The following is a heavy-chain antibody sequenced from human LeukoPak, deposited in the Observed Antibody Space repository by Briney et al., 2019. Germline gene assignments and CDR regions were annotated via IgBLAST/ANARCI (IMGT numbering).Heavy chain of an antibody. CDR3: ARDAFNAENYYDSSGSFDY. J-gene: IGHJ4*02. Sequence: SETLSLTCTVSGGSISSSSYYWGWIRQPPGKGLEWIGRIYTSGSTNYNPSLKSRVTMSVDTSKNQFSLKLSSVTAADTAVYYCARDAFNAENYYDSSGSFDYWGQGTLVTVSS. V-gene: IGHV4-39*07. CDR2: IYTSGST. D-gene: IGHD3-22*01. CDR1: GGSISSSSYY.